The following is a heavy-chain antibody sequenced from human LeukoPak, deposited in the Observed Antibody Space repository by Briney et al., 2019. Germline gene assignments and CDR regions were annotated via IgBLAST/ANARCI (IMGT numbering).Heavy chain of an antibody. Sequence: SETLSLTCTVSGGSISSSSYYWGWIRQPPGKGLEWIGSIYYSGSTYYNPSLKSRVTISVDTSKNQFSLKLSSVTAADTAVYYCARDLSSSWLSGNYYYYYMDVWGKGTTVTVSS. CDR3: ARDLSSSWLSGNYYYYYMDV. CDR1: GGSISSSSYY. D-gene: IGHD6-13*01. CDR2: IYYSGST. J-gene: IGHJ6*03. V-gene: IGHV4-39*07.